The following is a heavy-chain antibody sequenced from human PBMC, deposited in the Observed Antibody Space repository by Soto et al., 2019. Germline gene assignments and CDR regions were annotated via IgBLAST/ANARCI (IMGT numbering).Heavy chain of an antibody. D-gene: IGHD4-17*01. J-gene: IGHJ3*02. Sequence: GGSLRLSCAASGFTFSSSDMHWVRQPPGKGLEWVSAIGSAGDTYYSGSVKGRFTISRENAKNSLYLQMNTLRAGDTAVYYCAKGKHGDYAFDIWGQRTMVTVSS. CDR2: IGSAGDT. CDR1: GFTFSSSD. V-gene: IGHV3-13*01. CDR3: AKGKHGDYAFDI.